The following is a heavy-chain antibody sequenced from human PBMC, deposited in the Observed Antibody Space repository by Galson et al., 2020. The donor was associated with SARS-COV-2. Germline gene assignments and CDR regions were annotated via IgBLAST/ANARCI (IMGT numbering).Heavy chain of an antibody. J-gene: IGHJ6*03. Sequence: GESLKISCAASGFTFSSYGMHWVRQAPGKGLEWVAVISYDGSNKYYADSVKGRFTISRDNSKNTLYLQMNSLRAEDTAVYYCYCGELFFDYYYYYMDVWGKGTTVTISS. CDR2: ISYDGSNK. V-gene: IGHV3-30*03. CDR3: YCGELFFDYYYYYMDV. D-gene: IGHD3-10*01. CDR1: GFTFSSYG.